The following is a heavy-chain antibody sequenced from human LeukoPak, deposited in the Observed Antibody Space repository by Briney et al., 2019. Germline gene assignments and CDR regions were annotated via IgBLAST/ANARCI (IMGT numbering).Heavy chain of an antibody. D-gene: IGHD1-26*01. Sequence: GGSLTLSCAASGFTFSSYELNWVRQAPGKGLEWVSYISSSGSTRYYADSVKGRFTISRDNAKNSLYLQMNSLRAEDTAVYYCASDLGATLYYYYYGMDVWGQGTTVTVSS. V-gene: IGHV3-48*03. J-gene: IGHJ6*02. CDR3: ASDLGATLYYYYYGMDV. CDR2: ISSSGSTR. CDR1: GFTFSSYE.